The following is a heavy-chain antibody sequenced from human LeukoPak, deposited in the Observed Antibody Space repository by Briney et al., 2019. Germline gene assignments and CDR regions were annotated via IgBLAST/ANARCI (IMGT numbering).Heavy chain of an antibody. J-gene: IGHJ6*03. Sequence: GGSLRLSCAASGFTFNNYNMNWVRQAPGKALEWVSSITSSGTYIFYADSVKGRFTISRDNAKNSLYLQMGSLRAEDMAVYYCARGKYQLFVYYYMDVWGKGTTVTVSS. CDR3: ARGKYQLFVYYYMDV. CDR2: ITSSGTYI. CDR1: GFTFNNYN. D-gene: IGHD2-2*01. V-gene: IGHV3-21*01.